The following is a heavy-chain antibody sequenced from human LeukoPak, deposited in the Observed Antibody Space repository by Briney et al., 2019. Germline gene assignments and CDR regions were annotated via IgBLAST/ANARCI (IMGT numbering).Heavy chain of an antibody. Sequence: GGSLRLSCAASGFTFSIYWMHWVRQAPGKGPVWVSRMNSDASSIKYADSVKGRFTMSRDNAQNTLYLQMNSLRVEDTAVYYCARDLYNDGRAYYQTLDYWGQGTLVTVSS. J-gene: IGHJ4*02. D-gene: IGHD3-22*01. CDR2: MNSDASSI. V-gene: IGHV3-74*01. CDR3: ARDLYNDGRAYYQTLDY. CDR1: GFTFSIYW.